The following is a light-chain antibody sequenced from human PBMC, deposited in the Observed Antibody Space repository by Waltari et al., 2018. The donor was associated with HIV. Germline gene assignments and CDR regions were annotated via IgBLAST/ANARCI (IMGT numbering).Light chain of an antibody. J-gene: IGLJ2*01. CDR3: CSYTSSGPRYVL. Sequence: QSALTQPASVSGSLGQSITISCTGTSGDVGGYNFVSWYQQHPGKAPKLIIYNVNSRPSGFSSRFSGSRSANTASLTISGLQAEDEADYFCCSYTSSGPRYVLFGGGTRLTVL. V-gene: IGLV2-14*03. CDR2: NVN. CDR1: SGDVGGYNF.